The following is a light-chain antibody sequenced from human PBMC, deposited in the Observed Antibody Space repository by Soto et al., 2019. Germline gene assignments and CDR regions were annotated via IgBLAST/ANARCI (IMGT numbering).Light chain of an antibody. CDR1: QSVSSY. CDR2: DAS. CDR3: QQYGSSPGT. Sequence: EIVLTQSPATLSLSPGERATLSCRASQSVSSYLDWFQQKPGQAPRLLIYDASNRATDIPDRFSGSGSGTDFTLTISGLEPEDFAVYYCQQYGSSPGTFGQGTKVDIK. V-gene: IGKV3-20*01. J-gene: IGKJ1*01.